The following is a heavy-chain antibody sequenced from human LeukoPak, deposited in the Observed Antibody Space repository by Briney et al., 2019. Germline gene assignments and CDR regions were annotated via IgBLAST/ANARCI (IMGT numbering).Heavy chain of an antibody. V-gene: IGHV3-33*01. D-gene: IGHD5-12*01. CDR3: ARGHGGYSGYMLDY. CDR2: IWYDGSNK. Sequence: PGGSLRLSCAASGFTFSGYGMHWVRQAPGKGLEWVAVIWYDGSNKYYADSVKGRFTISRDNSKNTLYLQMNSLRAEDTAVYYCARGHGGYSGYMLDYWGQGTLVTVSS. J-gene: IGHJ4*02. CDR1: GFTFSGYG.